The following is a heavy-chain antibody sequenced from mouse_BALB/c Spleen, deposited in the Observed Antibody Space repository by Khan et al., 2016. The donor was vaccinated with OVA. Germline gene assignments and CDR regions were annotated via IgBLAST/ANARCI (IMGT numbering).Heavy chain of an antibody. CDR3: ARRITDY. CDR1: GFTFSSYA. V-gene: IGHV5-9-3*01. Sequence: EVELVESGGGLVKPGGSLKLSCAASGFTFSSYAMSWVRQTPEKRLEWVATISSGGSYTYYPDSVKGRFTISRDNAKNTLYLQMSSPRSEDTAMYYCARRITDYWGQGTTLTVSS. D-gene: IGHD1-2*01. J-gene: IGHJ2*01. CDR2: ISSGGSYT.